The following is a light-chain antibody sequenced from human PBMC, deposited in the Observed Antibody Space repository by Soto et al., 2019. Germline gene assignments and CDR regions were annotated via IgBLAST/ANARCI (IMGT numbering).Light chain of an antibody. CDR3: QRHGNSPGFT. V-gene: IGKV3-20*01. J-gene: IGKJ2*01. CDR2: GAS. Sequence: EIVLTQSPGSLSLSPGERVTLSCRASQRVLSTYLAWYQQKPGQAPRLLMHGASIRAAGVPDRFSGSGFGTDFTLTISRLEPEDFAVYFCQRHGNSPGFTFGQGTKLEL. CDR1: QRVLSTY.